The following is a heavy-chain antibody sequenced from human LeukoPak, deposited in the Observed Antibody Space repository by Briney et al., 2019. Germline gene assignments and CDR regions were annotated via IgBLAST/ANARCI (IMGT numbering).Heavy chain of an antibody. CDR3: AASSIAARQGVTGFDY. CDR1: XFTFTSSA. CDR2: IVVGSGNT. V-gene: IGHV1-58*02. J-gene: IGHJ4*02. Sequence: TSXXXXCKASXFTFTSSAMQWVRQARGQRGERIGWIVVGSGNTKYEQKFQERDTITRDMNTSTDYMEVRRLRSEDTAVYYCAASSIAARQGVTGFDYWGQGTLVTVSS. D-gene: IGHD6-6*01.